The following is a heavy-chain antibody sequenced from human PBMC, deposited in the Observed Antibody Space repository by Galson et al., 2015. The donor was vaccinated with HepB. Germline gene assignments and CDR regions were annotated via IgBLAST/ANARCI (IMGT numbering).Heavy chain of an antibody. CDR2: ISGSGGST. CDR3: AKDLGLERPYTHSY. Sequence: SLRLSCAASGFTFSSYAMSRVHQAPGKGLEWVSAISGSGGSTYYADSVKGRFTISRDNSKNTLYLQMNSLRAKDTAVYYCAKDLGLERPYTHSYWGQGTLVTVSS. V-gene: IGHV3-23*01. J-gene: IGHJ4*02. CDR1: GFTFSSYA. D-gene: IGHD1-1*01.